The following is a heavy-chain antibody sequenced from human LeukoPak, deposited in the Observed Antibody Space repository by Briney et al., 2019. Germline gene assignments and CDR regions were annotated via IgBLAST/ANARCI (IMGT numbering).Heavy chain of an antibody. CDR1: GFTFSSYS. CDR2: ISSSSSYI. V-gene: IGHV3-21*01. Sequence: GGSLRLSCAASGFTFSSYSMNWVRQAPGKGLEWVSSISSSSSYIYYADSVKGRFTISRDNAKNTLYLQMNSLRAEDTAVYYYARSPQWLVLFDYWGQGSLVTVSS. CDR3: ARSPQWLVLFDY. J-gene: IGHJ4*02. D-gene: IGHD6-19*01.